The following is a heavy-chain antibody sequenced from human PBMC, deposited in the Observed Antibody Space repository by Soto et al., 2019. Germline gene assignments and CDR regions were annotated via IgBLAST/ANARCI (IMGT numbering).Heavy chain of an antibody. CDR2: IYYSGST. V-gene: IGHV4-59*08. CDR3: ARRVVVVPAAMPVVGYYYYYMDV. Sequence: SETLSLTCTVSGGSISSYYWSWIRQPPGKGLEWIGYIYYSGSTNYNPSLKSRVTISVDTSKNQFSLKLSSVTAADTAVYYCARRVVVVPAAMPVVGYYYYYMDVWGKGTTVTVSS. J-gene: IGHJ6*03. CDR1: GGSISSYY. D-gene: IGHD2-2*01.